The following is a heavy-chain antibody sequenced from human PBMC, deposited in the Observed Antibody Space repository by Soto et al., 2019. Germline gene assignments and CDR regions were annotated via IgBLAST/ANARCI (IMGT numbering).Heavy chain of an antibody. V-gene: IGHV1-18*01. CDR2: ISAYNGNT. CDR1: GYTFTSYG. CDR3: AREGDYDFWSGWTLAS. Sequence: QVQLVQSGAEVKKPGASVKVSCKASGYTFTSYGISWVRQAPGQGLEWMGWISAYNGNTNYAQKLQGRVTMTPDPSTSTAYMELRSLRSDDTAVYYCAREGDYDFWSGWTLASGGQGTWSPSPQ. D-gene: IGHD3-3*01. J-gene: IGHJ4*02.